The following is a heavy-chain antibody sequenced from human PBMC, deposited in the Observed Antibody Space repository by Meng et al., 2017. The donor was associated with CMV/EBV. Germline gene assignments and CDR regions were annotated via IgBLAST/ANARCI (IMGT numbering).Heavy chain of an antibody. Sequence: SVKVSCKASGGTFSSYTISWVRQAPGQGLEWMGRIIPILGIANYAQKFQGRVTITADKSTSTAYMELSSLRSEDTAVYYCARVGCSSTSCYGMDVWGQGTTVTISS. D-gene: IGHD2-2*01. J-gene: IGHJ6*02. CDR1: GGTFSSYT. CDR3: ARVGCSSTSCYGMDV. V-gene: IGHV1-69*02. CDR2: IIPILGIA.